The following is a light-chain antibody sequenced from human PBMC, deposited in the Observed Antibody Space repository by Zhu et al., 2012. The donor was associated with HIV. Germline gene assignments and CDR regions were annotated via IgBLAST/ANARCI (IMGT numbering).Light chain of an antibody. J-gene: IGKJ2*01. CDR2: GAS. Sequence: EIVLMQSPGTLSLSPGERATLSCRASQTVSRNYLAWYQQKPGQAPRLLIYGASRRVTGIPDRFSGSGSGTDFTLTISRLEPEDFAAYYCQHYVPSPMYTFGQGTKLEIK. V-gene: IGKV3-20*01. CDR1: QTVSRNY. CDR3: QHYVPSPMYT.